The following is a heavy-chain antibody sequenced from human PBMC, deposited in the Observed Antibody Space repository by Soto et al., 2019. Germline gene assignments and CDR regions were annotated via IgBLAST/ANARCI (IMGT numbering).Heavy chain of an antibody. J-gene: IGHJ4*02. CDR2: ITSSTGYI. D-gene: IGHD1-26*01. Sequence: EVQLVESGGGLVKPGGSLRLSCAASGFTFSSYSMNWVRQAPGKGLGWVSSITSSTGYIDYADSVKGRFTISRDNAKNSLYLQMNSLRAEDTAVYYCARMRGSYDFDYWGQGTLVTVSS. V-gene: IGHV3-21*01. CDR3: ARMRGSYDFDY. CDR1: GFTFSSYS.